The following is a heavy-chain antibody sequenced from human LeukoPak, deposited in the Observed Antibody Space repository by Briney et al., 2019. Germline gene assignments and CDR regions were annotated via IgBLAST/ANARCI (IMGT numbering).Heavy chain of an antibody. D-gene: IGHD3-10*01. V-gene: IGHV1-18*01. J-gene: IGHJ6*03. Sequence: GAAVKVSCKASGYTFTSYGISWVRQAPGQGLEWMGWISAYNVNTNYAQKLQGTVNMTTDTSTSTAYMELSSLRSEDTAVYYCARDNYGSGSYYRPYYYYYMDVWGKGTTVTVSS. CDR2: ISAYNVNT. CDR1: GYTFTSYG. CDR3: ARDNYGSGSYYRPYYYYYMDV.